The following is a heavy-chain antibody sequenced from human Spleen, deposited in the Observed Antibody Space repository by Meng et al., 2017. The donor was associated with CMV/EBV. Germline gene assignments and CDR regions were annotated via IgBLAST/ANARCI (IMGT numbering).Heavy chain of an antibody. CDR1: GGSISSYY. Sequence: SETLSLTCTVSGGSISSYYWSWIRQPPGKGLEWIGYIYYSGSTNYNPSLKSRVTISVDTSKNQFSLKLSSVTAADTAVYYCARGNRSFYYFDYWGQGTLVTVSS. J-gene: IGHJ4*02. D-gene: IGHD3-16*02. V-gene: IGHV4-59*01. CDR3: ARGNRSFYYFDY. CDR2: IYYSGST.